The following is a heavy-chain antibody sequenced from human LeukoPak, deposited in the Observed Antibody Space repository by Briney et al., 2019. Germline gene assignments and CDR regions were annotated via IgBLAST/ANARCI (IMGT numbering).Heavy chain of an antibody. CDR2: ISSSGSTI. D-gene: IGHD3-16*01. CDR1: GFTFSSYE. CDR3: ANGHYVVSY. V-gene: IGHV3-48*03. Sequence: GGSLRLSCAASGFTFSSYEMNWVRQAPGKGLEWVSYISSSGSTIYYADSVKGRFTISRDNAKNSLYLQMNSLRAEDTAVYYCANGHYVVSYWGQGTLVTVSS. J-gene: IGHJ4*02.